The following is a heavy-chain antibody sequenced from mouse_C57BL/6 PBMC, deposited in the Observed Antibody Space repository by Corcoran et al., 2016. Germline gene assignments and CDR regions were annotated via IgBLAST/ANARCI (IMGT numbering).Heavy chain of an antibody. V-gene: IGHV1-26*01. Sequence: EVQLQQSGPELVKPGASVKISCKASGYTFTDYYMNWVKQSHGKSLEWIGDINPNNGGTSYNQKFKGKATLTVDKSSSTAYMELRSLTSEDSAVYYCASHYYGNYERLAYWGQGTLVTVSA. CDR3: ASHYYGNYERLAY. CDR2: INPNNGGT. D-gene: IGHD2-1*01. CDR1: GYTFTDYY. J-gene: IGHJ3*01.